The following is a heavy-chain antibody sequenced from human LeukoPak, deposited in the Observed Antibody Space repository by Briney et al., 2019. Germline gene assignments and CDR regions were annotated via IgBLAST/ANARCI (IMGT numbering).Heavy chain of an antibody. V-gene: IGHV4-39*07. CDR1: GGSISSSSYY. Sequence: PSETLSLTCTVSGGSISSSSYYWGWIRQPPGKGLEWIGSIYYSGSTYYNPSLKSRVTISVDTSKNQFSLKLSSVTAADTAVYYCVRVAGWHWFDPWGQGALVTVSS. J-gene: IGHJ5*02. D-gene: IGHD6-19*01. CDR2: IYYSGST. CDR3: VRVAGWHWFDP.